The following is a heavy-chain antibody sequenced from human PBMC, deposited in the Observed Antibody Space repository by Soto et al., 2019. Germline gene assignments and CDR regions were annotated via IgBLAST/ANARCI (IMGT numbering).Heavy chain of an antibody. CDR3: TKDSHWASISPTHDY. CDR1: GFSFSSSA. J-gene: IGHJ4*02. D-gene: IGHD6-6*01. V-gene: IGHV3-23*01. Sequence: VQLWDSGGGLVQPGGSLRLSCAASGFSFSSSAMSWVRQAPGKRLEWVSTFRESGGTTHYADTVKGRFTISRDTSNNILFVQMNSLRSEDTAIYYCTKDSHWASISPTHDYGGQGTLVTVSS. CDR2: FRESGGTT.